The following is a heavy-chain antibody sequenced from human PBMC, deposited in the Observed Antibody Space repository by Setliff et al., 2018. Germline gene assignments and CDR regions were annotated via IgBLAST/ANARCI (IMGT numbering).Heavy chain of an antibody. V-gene: IGHV4-39*07. J-gene: IGHJ1*01. CDR3: ASGYNFWSGYFVVAESYQY. D-gene: IGHD3-3*01. Sequence: SETLSLTCTVSGVSITSYNYFWGWIRQSPGKGLEWIGSVYYTGTTSYNPSLKSRLTMSLDTSKNQLSLGLTSVTAADTAIYYCASGYNFWSGYFVVAESYQYWGQGTLVTVSS. CDR1: GVSITSYNYF. CDR2: VYYTGTT.